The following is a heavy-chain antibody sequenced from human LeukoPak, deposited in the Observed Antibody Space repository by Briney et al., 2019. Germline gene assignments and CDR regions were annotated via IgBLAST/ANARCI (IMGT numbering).Heavy chain of an antibody. CDR1: GFTFSSYW. CDR3: ARDTFYDFWSGRGIEH. CDR2: IKQDGSEK. J-gene: IGHJ1*01. Sequence: GGSLRLSCTASGFTFSSYWMSWVRQAPGKGLEWVANIKQDGSEKYYVDSVKGRFTISRDNAKNSLYLQMNSLKAEDTAVYYCARDTFYDFWSGRGIEHWGQGTLVTVSS. V-gene: IGHV3-7*01. D-gene: IGHD3-3*01.